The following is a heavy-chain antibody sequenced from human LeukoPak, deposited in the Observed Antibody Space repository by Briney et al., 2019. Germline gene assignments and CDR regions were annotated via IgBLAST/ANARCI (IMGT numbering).Heavy chain of an antibody. V-gene: IGHV1-69*13. Sequence: SVKVSCKASGGTFSSYAISWVRQAPGQGLEWMGGIIPIFGTANYAQKFQGRVTITADESTSTAYMELSSLRSEGTAVYYCARPVVAAAHDAFDIWGQGTMVTVSS. CDR3: ARPVVAAAHDAFDI. CDR2: IIPIFGTA. J-gene: IGHJ3*02. CDR1: GGTFSSYA. D-gene: IGHD2-15*01.